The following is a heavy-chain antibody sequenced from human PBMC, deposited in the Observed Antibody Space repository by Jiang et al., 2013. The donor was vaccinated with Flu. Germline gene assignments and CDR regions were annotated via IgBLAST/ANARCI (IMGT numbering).Heavy chain of an antibody. Sequence: GAEVKKPGESLKISCKGSGYSFTSYWIGWVRQMPGKGLEWMGIIYPGDSDTRYSPSFQGQVTISADKSISTAYLQWSSLKASDTAMYYCARQLVAATESLNWFDPWGQGTLVTVSS. CDR1: GYSFTSYW. CDR2: IYPGDSDT. J-gene: IGHJ5*02. CDR3: ARQLVAATESLNWFDP. V-gene: IGHV5-51*01. D-gene: IGHD2-15*01.